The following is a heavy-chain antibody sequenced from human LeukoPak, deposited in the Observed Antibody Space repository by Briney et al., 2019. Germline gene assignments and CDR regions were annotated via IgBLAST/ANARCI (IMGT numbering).Heavy chain of an antibody. Sequence: ALVKVSCKASGYTFITYAMHWVRQAPGQSLEWMGWINAGNGNTKYSQKFQDRVTITSDTSASTAYMELSSLRSEDTAVYYCATGGRLLYFDYWGQGALVTVSS. D-gene: IGHD2-15*01. CDR3: ATGGRLLYFDY. CDR1: GYTFITYA. J-gene: IGHJ4*02. CDR2: INAGNGNT. V-gene: IGHV1-3*01.